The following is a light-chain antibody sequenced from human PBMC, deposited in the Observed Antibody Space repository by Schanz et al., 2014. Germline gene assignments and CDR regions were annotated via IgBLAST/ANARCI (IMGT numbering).Light chain of an antibody. V-gene: IGLV2-14*01. Sequence: QSALTQPASVSGSPGQSITISCTGTSSDLGAYSYVSWYQQHPGKAPKLTIYDVTIRPSGVSNRFSGSKSGNTASLTISGLQADDEADYYCSSYAVSAPYVSGRGTKGTV. CDR1: SSDLGAYSY. J-gene: IGLJ1*01. CDR3: SSYAVSAPYV. CDR2: DVT.